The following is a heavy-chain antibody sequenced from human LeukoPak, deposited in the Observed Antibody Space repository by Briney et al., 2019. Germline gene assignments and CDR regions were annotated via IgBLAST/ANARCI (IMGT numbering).Heavy chain of an antibody. CDR2: IYYSGST. CDR1: GGSISSGGYY. CDR3: ARDAGYSGYDFPFGYYYGMDV. V-gene: IGHV4-31*03. D-gene: IGHD5-12*01. J-gene: IGHJ6*02. Sequence: PSQTLSLTCTVSGGSISSGGYYWSWIRQHPGKGLEWIGYIYYSGSTYYNPSLKSRVTISVDTSKNQFSLKLSSVTAADTAVYYCARDAGYSGYDFPFGYYYGMDVWGQGTTVTVSS.